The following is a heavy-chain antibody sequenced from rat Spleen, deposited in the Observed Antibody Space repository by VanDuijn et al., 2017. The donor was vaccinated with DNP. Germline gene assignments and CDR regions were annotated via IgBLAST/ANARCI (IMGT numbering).Heavy chain of an antibody. Sequence: EVQLVETGGGLVQPGRSLKLSCVASGFTFSNYGMHWIRQAPTKGLEWVATIIYDGSRTYYRDSVKGRFTISRDNAKSTLYLQMDSLRSEDAATYYCATHHTTGDFDYWGQGVMVTVSS. CDR3: ATHHTTGDFDY. J-gene: IGHJ2*01. D-gene: IGHD1-7*01. V-gene: IGHV5-29*01. CDR2: IIYDGSRT. CDR1: GFTFSNYG.